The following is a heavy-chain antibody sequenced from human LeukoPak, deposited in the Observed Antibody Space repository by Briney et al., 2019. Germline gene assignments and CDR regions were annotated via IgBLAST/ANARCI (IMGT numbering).Heavy chain of an antibody. CDR2: ISSSGSTI. J-gene: IGHJ4*02. CDR3: ARAPTVLVGYCSSSSCQADY. Sequence: GVSLRLSCAASGFTFSDYYMSWIRQAPGKGLEWVSYISSSGSTIYYADSAKGRFTISRDNAENSLYLQMHSLRVEDTAVYYCARAPTVLVGYCSSSSCQADYWGQGTLVTVSS. D-gene: IGHD2-2*01. V-gene: IGHV3-11*04. CDR1: GFTFSDYY.